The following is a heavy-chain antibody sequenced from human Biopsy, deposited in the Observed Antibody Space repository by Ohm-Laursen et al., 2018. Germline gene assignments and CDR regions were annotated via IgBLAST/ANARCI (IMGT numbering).Heavy chain of an antibody. CDR2: IYYSGIAA. D-gene: IGHD5-24*01. J-gene: IGHJ5*02. V-gene: IGHV4-59*01. CDR3: ARGGFGFDCYNSP. CDR1: GGPLNSYS. Sequence: TLSLTCTVSGGPLNSYSWSWIRQPPGKGLEWNGYIYYSGIAANYNTSLKGRVTITVDTSKPQFTLRLTYATAADPAVYYCARGGFGFDCYNSPWGRGTLVIVSS.